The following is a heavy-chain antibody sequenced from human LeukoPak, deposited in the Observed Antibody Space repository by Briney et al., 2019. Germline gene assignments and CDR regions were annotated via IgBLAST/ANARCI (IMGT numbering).Heavy chain of an antibody. Sequence: GGSLRLSCAASGFTVSSNYMSWVRQAPGKGLEWVAVIYSGGRAYYADSVKGRFTISRDNAKNSLYLLMNSLRAEDTAVYYCARATSGWYDYWGQGTLVTVSS. D-gene: IGHD6-19*01. CDR1: GFTVSSNY. J-gene: IGHJ4*02. V-gene: IGHV3-53*01. CDR2: IYSGGRA. CDR3: ARATSGWYDY.